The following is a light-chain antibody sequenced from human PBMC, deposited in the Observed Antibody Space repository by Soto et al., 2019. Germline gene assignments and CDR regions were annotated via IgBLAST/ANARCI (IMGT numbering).Light chain of an antibody. J-gene: IGKJ1*01. CDR1: QSVSSK. Sequence: IVMTQSPSTLSLSPVERSTLSCGASQSVSSKLAWFQQKPGQDPSLLIYGVSTRAIGVPVRFSGSGSGTEFTLTTNSLQSEDFAVYSRKQYNKWHTGTFGQGNXVDIK. CDR3: KQYNKWHTGT. CDR2: GVS. V-gene: IGKV3-15*01.